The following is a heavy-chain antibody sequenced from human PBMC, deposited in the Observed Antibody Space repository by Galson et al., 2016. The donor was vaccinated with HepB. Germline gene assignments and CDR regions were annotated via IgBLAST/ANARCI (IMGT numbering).Heavy chain of an antibody. CDR1: GGSVSGGDNW. CDR2: IYYNGKN. D-gene: IGHD3-16*02. V-gene: IGHV4/OR15-8*02. Sequence: SETLSLTCSVSGGSVSGGDNWWSWVRQSPGKGLDWVGEIYYNGKNNVNPSLASRLTLSIDRSGNQLSLQLTSVTAADTARYFCARTSGRFAARRSYHIDYWGRGLSVTVS. CDR3: ARTSGRFAARRSYHIDY. J-gene: IGHJ4*02.